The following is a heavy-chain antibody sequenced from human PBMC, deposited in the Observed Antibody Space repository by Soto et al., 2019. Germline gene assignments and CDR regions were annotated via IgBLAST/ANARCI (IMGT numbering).Heavy chain of an antibody. J-gene: IGHJ4*02. D-gene: IGHD6-13*01. CDR1: GFTFSSYG. CDR3: AKDPWAAATNYFDY. CDR2: ISYDGSNK. V-gene: IGHV3-30*18. Sequence: PGGSLRLSCAASGFTFSSYGMHWVRQAPGKGLEWVAVISYDGSNKYYADSVKGRFTISRDNSKNTLYLQMNSLRAEDTAVYYCAKDPWAAATNYFDYWGQGTLVTVSS.